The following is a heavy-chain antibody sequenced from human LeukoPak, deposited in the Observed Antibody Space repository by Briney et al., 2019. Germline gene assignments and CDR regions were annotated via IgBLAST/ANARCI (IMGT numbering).Heavy chain of an antibody. V-gene: IGHV4-4*07. CDR3: ARDQYSSSWRGAFDI. J-gene: IGHJ3*02. CDR1: GGSISSYY. Sequence: SETLSLTCTVSGGSISSYYWSWIRQPAGKGLVWIGRIYTSGSTNYNPSLKSRVTMSVDTSKNQFSLKLSSVTAADTAVYYCARDQYSSSWRGAFDIWGQGTMVTVSS. CDR2: IYTSGST. D-gene: IGHD6-13*01.